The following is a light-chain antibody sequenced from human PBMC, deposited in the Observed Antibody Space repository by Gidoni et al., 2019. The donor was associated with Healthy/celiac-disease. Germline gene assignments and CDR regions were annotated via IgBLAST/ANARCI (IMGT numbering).Light chain of an antibody. CDR1: QSVSSY. V-gene: IGKV3-11*01. CDR3: QQRSNWLT. Sequence: EIVLTQSPATLSLSPGERATLSCRASQSVSSYLAWYQQKPGQAPRLLIYDASTRATGIPGRFSGSGSGTDFTLTISSREPEDLAVYYCQQRSNWLTFGGXTKVEIK. CDR2: DAS. J-gene: IGKJ4*01.